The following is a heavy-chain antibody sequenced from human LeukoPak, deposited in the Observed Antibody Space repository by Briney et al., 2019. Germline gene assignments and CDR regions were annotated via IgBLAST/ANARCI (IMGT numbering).Heavy chain of an antibody. CDR1: GFTFSSYA. Sequence: GGSLRLSCAASGFTFSSYAMHWVRQAPGKGLEYVSAISRNGGSTYYANSVKGRFTISRDNSKNTLYLQMGSLRAEDMAVYYCAREMEDFWSGYFSFLLDYWGQGTLVTVSS. J-gene: IGHJ4*02. CDR3: AREMEDFWSGYFSFLLDY. D-gene: IGHD3-3*01. V-gene: IGHV3-64*01. CDR2: ISRNGGST.